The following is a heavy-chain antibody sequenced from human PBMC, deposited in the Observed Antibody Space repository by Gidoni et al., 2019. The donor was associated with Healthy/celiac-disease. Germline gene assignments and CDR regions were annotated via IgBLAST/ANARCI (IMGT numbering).Heavy chain of an antibody. Sequence: QVQLVQSGAEVKKPGSSAKVSCKASGGTFSSYAISWVRQAPGQELEWMGGIIPIFGTANYAQKFQGRVTITADESTSTAYMELSSLRSEDTAVYYCARDGFGYNWKDYFDYWGQGTLVTVSS. V-gene: IGHV1-69*01. CDR1: GGTFSSYA. CDR2: IIPIFGTA. CDR3: ARDGFGYNWKDYFDY. J-gene: IGHJ4*02. D-gene: IGHD1-1*01.